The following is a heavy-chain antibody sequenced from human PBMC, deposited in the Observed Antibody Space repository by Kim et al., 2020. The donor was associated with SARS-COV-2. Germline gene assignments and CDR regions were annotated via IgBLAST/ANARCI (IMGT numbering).Heavy chain of an antibody. CDR2: ISSSSSYT. D-gene: IGHD3-16*02. Sequence: GGSLRLSCAASGFTFSDYYMSWIRQAPGKGLEWVSYISSSSSYTNYADSVKGRFTISRDNAKNSLYLQMNSLRAEDTAVYYCARVFGDYVWGSYRYTGFWYFDLWGRGTLVTVSS. V-gene: IGHV3-11*06. CDR3: ARVFGDYVWGSYRYTGFWYFDL. CDR1: GFTFSDYY. J-gene: IGHJ2*01.